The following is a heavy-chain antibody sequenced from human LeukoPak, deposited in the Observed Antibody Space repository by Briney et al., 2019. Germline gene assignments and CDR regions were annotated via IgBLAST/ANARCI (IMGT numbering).Heavy chain of an antibody. V-gene: IGHV3-30*03. Sequence: GGSLRLSCAASGFTFSSYGMHWARQAPGKGLEWVAVISYDGSNKYYADSVKGRFTISRDNSKNTLYLQMNSLRAEDTAVYYCARDIAAAGTRWFDPWGQGTLVTVSS. D-gene: IGHD6-13*01. J-gene: IGHJ5*02. CDR1: GFTFSSYG. CDR3: ARDIAAAGTRWFDP. CDR2: ISYDGSNK.